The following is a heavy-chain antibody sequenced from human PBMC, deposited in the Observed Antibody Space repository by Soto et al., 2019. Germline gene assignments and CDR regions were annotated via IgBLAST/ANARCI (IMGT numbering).Heavy chain of an antibody. CDR3: ATVTHGQLETYYFDY. Sequence: SSVKVSCKVSGYTLTELSMHWVRQAPGKGLEWMGGFDPEDGETIYAQKFQGRVTMTEDTSTDTAYMELSSLRSEDTAVYYCATVTHGQLETYYFDYWGQGTLVTVSS. CDR1: GYTLTELS. V-gene: IGHV1-24*01. CDR2: FDPEDGET. D-gene: IGHD6-13*01. J-gene: IGHJ4*02.